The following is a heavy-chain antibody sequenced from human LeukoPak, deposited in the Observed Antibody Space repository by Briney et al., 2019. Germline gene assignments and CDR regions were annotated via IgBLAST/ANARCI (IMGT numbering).Heavy chain of an antibody. V-gene: IGHV4-34*01. D-gene: IGHD6-6*01. Sequence: SETLSLTCAVYGGSFSGYYWSWIRQPPGKGLEWIGSIYYSGSTYYNPSLKSRVTISVDTSKNQFSLKLSSVTAADTAVYYCARDRRLEPSYYYYMDVWGKGTTVTVSS. CDR1: GGSFSGYY. J-gene: IGHJ6*03. CDR3: ARDRRLEPSYYYYMDV. CDR2: IYYSGST.